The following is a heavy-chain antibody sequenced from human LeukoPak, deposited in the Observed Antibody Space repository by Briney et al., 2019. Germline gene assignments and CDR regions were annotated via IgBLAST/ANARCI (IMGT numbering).Heavy chain of an antibody. J-gene: IGHJ4*02. CDR1: GFTFNNYW. CDR2: IKKRASGGTA. V-gene: IGHV3-15*01. CDR3: TGVLDTWFNIC. D-gene: IGHD3-10*01. Sequence: KAGGSLRLSCAASGFTFNNYWMSWVRQAPGKGLEWVGRIKKRASGGTADYAASVKGRFTISRDDSKDMLYLEMSNLKAEDTAIYFCTGVLDTWFNICWGQGTLVTVSS.